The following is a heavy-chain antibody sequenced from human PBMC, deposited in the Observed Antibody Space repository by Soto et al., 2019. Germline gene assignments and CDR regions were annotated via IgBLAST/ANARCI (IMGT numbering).Heavy chain of an antibody. J-gene: IGHJ5*02. Sequence: ASVKVSCKASGGTFSSYAISWVRQDPGQGLEWMGGIIPIFGTANYAQKFQGRVTITADKSTSTAYMELSSLRSEDTAVYYCARVAAAGTWWFDPWGQGTLVTVSS. D-gene: IGHD6-13*01. CDR2: IIPIFGTA. CDR1: GGTFSSYA. CDR3: ARVAAAGTWWFDP. V-gene: IGHV1-69*06.